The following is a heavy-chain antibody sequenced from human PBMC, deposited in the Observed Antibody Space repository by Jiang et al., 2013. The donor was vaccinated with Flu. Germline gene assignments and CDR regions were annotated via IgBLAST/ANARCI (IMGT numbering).Heavy chain of an antibody. D-gene: IGHD3-10*01. J-gene: IGHJ4*02. CDR3: ARRPPRAYFITSGSGSQSGYFDY. Sequence: GSGLVKPSETLSLTCTVSGGSISSYYWSWIRQPPGKGLEWIGYIYYSGSTNYNPSLKSRVTISVDTSKNQFSLKLSSVTAADTAVYYCARRPPRAYFITSGSGSQSGYFDYWGQGTLVTVSS. V-gene: IGHV4-59*01. CDR2: IYYSGST. CDR1: GGSISSYY.